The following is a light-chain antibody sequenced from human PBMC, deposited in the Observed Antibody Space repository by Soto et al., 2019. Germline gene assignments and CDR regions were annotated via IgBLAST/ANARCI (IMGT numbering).Light chain of an antibody. CDR3: QQSFGTPLT. J-gene: IGKJ4*01. CDR1: QNIKKY. CDR2: TAS. V-gene: IGKV1-39*01. Sequence: IRMTQSPSSLSASTGDRVTITCRASQNIKKYLNWYQQKPGKAPNLLIYTASSLQVGFPSRFSGSGSGTDFTLAISSLQPEDFATYYCQQSFGTPLTFGGGTKVDIK.